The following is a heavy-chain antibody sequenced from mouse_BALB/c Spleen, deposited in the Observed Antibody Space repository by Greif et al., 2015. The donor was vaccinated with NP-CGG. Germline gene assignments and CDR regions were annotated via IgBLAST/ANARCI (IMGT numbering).Heavy chain of an antibody. CDR1: GYTFTTYP. V-gene: IGHV1-47*01. J-gene: IGHJ4*01. Sequence: VKLQESGAELVKPGASVKMSCKAFGYTFTTYPMEWMKQNHGKSLEWIGNFHPYNDDTKYNEKFKGKAKLTVEKSSSTVYFELSRLTSDDSAVYYCARGYSGSSYAMDYWGQATSVTVSS. CDR2: FHPYNDDT. D-gene: IGHD1-1*01. CDR3: ARGYSGSSYAMDY.